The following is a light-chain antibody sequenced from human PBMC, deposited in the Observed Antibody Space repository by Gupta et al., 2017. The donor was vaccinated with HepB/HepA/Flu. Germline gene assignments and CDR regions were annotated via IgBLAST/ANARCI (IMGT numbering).Light chain of an antibody. V-gene: IGKV3-15*01. Sequence: EIVMTQSPATLSVSPGERATLSCRARQSVSSNLAWYQQKPGQAPRLLNYGASTRATGIPARFSGSGSGTEFTLTISSLQSEDFAVYYCQQYKNWPLTFGGGTKVEIK. CDR2: GAS. CDR1: QSVSSN. J-gene: IGKJ4*01. CDR3: QQYKNWPLT.